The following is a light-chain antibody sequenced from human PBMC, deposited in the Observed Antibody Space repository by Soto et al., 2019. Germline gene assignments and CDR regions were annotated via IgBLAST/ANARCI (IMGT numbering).Light chain of an antibody. CDR1: RSDIGAYIY. CDR2: EVS. J-gene: IGLJ1*01. Sequence: QSALNQPPSASGSPGQSVTISCAGTRSDIGAYIYVSWYQQHPGKAPKLMISEVSRRPSGAPERFSGSKSGNTASLTVSGLQADDEAHYYCSSYAGSNNFVFGTGTKV. CDR3: SSYAGSNNFV. V-gene: IGLV2-8*01.